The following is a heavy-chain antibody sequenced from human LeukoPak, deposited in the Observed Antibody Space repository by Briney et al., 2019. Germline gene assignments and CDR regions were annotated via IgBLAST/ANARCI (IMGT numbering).Heavy chain of an antibody. D-gene: IGHD6-13*01. J-gene: IGHJ6*03. Sequence: GGSLRLSCAASGFTFDDYGMSWVRQAPGKGLEWVSGINWNGGSTGYADSVKGRFTNSRDNAKNSLYLQMNSLRAEDTALYYCARDGAAAGYYYYYYMDVWGKGTTVTVSS. CDR1: GFTFDDYG. CDR2: INWNGGST. CDR3: ARDGAAAGYYYYYYMDV. V-gene: IGHV3-20*04.